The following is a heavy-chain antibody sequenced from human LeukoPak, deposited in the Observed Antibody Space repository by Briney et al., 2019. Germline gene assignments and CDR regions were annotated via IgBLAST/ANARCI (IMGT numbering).Heavy chain of an antibody. CDR1: VFPFSSDW. Sequence: PGGSLRLSCVASVFPFSSDWMHWVRRVPGKGLVWVSHISSDGSNTNYADSVKGRFTISRDNAKTTLYLQMNSLRAEDTAVYYCARDHNDWSQPIDYWGQGTLVTVSS. CDR2: ISSDGSNT. J-gene: IGHJ4*02. CDR3: ARDHNDWSQPIDY. D-gene: IGHD3-9*01. V-gene: IGHV3-74*01.